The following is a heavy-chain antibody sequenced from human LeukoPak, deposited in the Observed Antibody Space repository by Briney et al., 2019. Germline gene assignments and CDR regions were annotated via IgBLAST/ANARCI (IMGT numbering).Heavy chain of an antibody. D-gene: IGHD5-24*01. CDR1: GGSISSGDYY. CDR3: VGGYNLGVEYYYYGMDV. CDR2: IYYSGST. V-gene: IGHV4-30-4*08. Sequence: SETLSLTCTVSGGSISSGDYYWSWIRQPPGKGLEWIGYIYYSGSTYYNPSLKSRVTISADTSKNQFSLKLSSVTAADTAVYYCVGGYNLGVEYYYYGMDVWGQGTTVTVSS. J-gene: IGHJ6*02.